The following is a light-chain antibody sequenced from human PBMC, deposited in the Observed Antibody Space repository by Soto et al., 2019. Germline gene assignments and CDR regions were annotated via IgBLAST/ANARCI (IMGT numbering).Light chain of an antibody. CDR1: SGSVSTSYY. V-gene: IGLV8-61*01. J-gene: IGLJ3*02. Sequence: QTVVTQEPSFSVSPGRTVTITCGLSSGSVSTSYYPRWYQQTPGQAPRTLIYSTNTRSSGVPDRFSGSILGNKAALTITGAQADDEADYYCALYMGSGIWVFGGGTKLTVL. CDR3: ALYMGSGIWV. CDR2: STN.